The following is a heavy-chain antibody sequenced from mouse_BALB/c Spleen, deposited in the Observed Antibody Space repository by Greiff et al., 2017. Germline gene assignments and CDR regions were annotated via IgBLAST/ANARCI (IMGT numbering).Heavy chain of an antibody. CDR1: GYSITSGYY. V-gene: IGHV3-6*02. CDR2: ISYDGSN. J-gene: IGHJ1*01. D-gene: IGHD2-14*01. Sequence: EVQLQASGPGLVKPSQSLSLTCSFTGYSITSGYYWNWIRQFPGNKLEWMGYISYDGSNNYNPSLKNRISITRDTSKNQFFLKLNSVTTEDTATYYCATPYDGYFDVWGAGTTVTVSS. CDR3: ATPYDGYFDV.